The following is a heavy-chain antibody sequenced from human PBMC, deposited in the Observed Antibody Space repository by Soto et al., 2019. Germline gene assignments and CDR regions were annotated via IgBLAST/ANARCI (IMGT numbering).Heavy chain of an antibody. CDR1: GGSFSGYY. J-gene: IGHJ4*02. D-gene: IGHD3-10*01. Sequence: QVQLQQWGAGLLKPSETLSLTCAVYGGSFSGYYWTWIRQPPGKGLECSGEINHSGSTNYNPSLKSRVTISVDTSRNQFSLKLSSVTAADTAVYYCARNRIASPRGFFDNWGQGTLVTVSS. CDR3: ARNRIASPRGFFDN. V-gene: IGHV4-34*01. CDR2: INHSGST.